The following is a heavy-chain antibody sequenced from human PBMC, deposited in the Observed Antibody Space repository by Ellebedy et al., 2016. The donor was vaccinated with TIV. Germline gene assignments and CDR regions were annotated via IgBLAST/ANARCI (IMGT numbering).Heavy chain of an antibody. D-gene: IGHD4-17*01. V-gene: IGHV3-21*05. CDR3: ARDGAPAVTYGMDV. Sequence: PGGSLRLSCAASGFTFSYFSMNWVRQAPGKGLEWVSYISSSSSYTNYADSVKGRFSISRHNANNSLYLQMNSLRAEDTAVYYCARDGAPAVTYGMDVWGQGTTVTVSS. CDR1: GFTFSYFS. J-gene: IGHJ6*02. CDR2: ISSSSSYT.